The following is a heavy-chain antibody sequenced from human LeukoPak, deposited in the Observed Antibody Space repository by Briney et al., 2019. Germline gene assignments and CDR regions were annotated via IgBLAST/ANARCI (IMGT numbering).Heavy chain of an antibody. CDR1: GFTFDDYA. D-gene: IGHD3-3*02. Sequence: GRSLRLSCAASGFTFDDYAMHWVRQAPVKGLEWVSGISWNSGSIGYADSVKGRFTISRDNAKNSLYLQMNSLRAEDTALYYCAASFDARLSWFDPWGQGTLVTVSS. CDR2: ISWNSGSI. V-gene: IGHV3-9*01. CDR3: AASFDARLSWFDP. J-gene: IGHJ5*02.